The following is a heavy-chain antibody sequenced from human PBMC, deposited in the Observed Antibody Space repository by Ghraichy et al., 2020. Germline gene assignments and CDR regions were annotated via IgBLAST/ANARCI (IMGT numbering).Heavy chain of an antibody. J-gene: IGHJ6*02. CDR2: IIPILGIA. Sequence: SVKVSCKASGGTFSSYTISWVRQAPGQGLEWMGRIIPILGIANYAQKFQGRVTITADKSTSTAYMELSSLRSEDTAVYYCARGDREWLLLRGESRYGMDVWGQGTTVTVSS. D-gene: IGHD3-22*01. CDR3: ARGDREWLLLRGESRYGMDV. V-gene: IGHV1-69*02. CDR1: GGTFSSYT.